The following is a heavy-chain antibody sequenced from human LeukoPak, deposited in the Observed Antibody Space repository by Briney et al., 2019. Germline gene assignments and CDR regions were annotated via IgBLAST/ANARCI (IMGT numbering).Heavy chain of an antibody. J-gene: IGHJ4*02. CDR1: GFIFSNDA. Sequence: GGSLRLSCAASGFIFSNDAIHWVRKAPGKGLEWVSGISSSGGATFYAESAKGRFTISRDNSKNTAYLQMNSLRADDTAIYYCVGAPPPHNFDYWGQGTLVTVSS. CDR2: ISSSGGAT. CDR3: VGAPPPHNFDY. V-gene: IGHV3-23*01. D-gene: IGHD1-26*01.